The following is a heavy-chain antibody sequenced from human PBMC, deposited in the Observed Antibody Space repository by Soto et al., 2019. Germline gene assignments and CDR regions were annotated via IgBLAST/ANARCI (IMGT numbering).Heavy chain of an antibody. CDR3: ARDVVSHAPAVSSYFEY. V-gene: IGHV1-46*01. J-gene: IGHJ4*02. Sequence: ASLKLSCEASVYTFTSYYMHCGLQAPGQVGEWMRIIIRSVCSTSHAEKVQGRVTMTRDTSTSTDDMELSSLRSEDTALYYCARDVVSHAPAVSSYFEYWGQGSRV. CDR2: IIRSVCST. D-gene: IGHD2-2*01. CDR1: VYTFTSYY.